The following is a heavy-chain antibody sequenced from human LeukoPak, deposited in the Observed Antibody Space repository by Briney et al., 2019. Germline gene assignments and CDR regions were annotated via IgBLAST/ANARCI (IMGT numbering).Heavy chain of an antibody. J-gene: IGHJ6*03. CDR3: ARDQEAAYMDV. CDR2: ISTSSSYI. D-gene: IGHD2-15*01. V-gene: IGHV3-21*01. Sequence: GGSLRLSCAASGFTFSSYSMNWVRQAPGKGLEWVSSISTSSSYIYYADSVKGRFTISRDNAKNSLYLQMNSLRAEDTAAYYCARDQEAAYMDVWGKGTTVTVSS. CDR1: GFTFSSYS.